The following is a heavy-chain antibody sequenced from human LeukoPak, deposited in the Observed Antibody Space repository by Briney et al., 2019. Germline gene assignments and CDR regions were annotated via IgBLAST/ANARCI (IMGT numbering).Heavy chain of an antibody. CDR3: ARGPYPNPRA. Sequence: SETLSLTCAVSGGSISTRNWWSWVRQPPGKGLEWIGQIYDSESTNYNPSLKSRVTISVDTSKNQFSLKVSSVTAADTAVYYCARGPYPNPRAWGQGTLVTVSS. V-gene: IGHV4-4*02. CDR1: GGSISTRNW. J-gene: IGHJ5*02. D-gene: IGHD1-14*01. CDR2: IYDSEST.